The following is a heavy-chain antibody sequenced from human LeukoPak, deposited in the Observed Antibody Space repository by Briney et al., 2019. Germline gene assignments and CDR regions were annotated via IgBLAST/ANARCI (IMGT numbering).Heavy chain of an antibody. CDR2: IKPDGSEE. D-gene: IGHD1-26*01. V-gene: IGHV3-7*01. CDR3: VRASRELLRDY. CDR1: GVTFSSYW. J-gene: IGHJ4*02. Sequence: GGSLRLSCAASGVTFSSYWMTWVRQAPGKGLEWVANIKPDGSEEYYVDSVKGRFTISRVNAKNSLYLQMNSLRAKDTAVYYCVRASRELLRDYWGQGTLVTVSS.